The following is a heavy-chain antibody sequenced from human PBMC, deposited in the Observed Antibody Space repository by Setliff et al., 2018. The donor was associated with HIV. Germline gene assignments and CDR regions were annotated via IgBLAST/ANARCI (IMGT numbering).Heavy chain of an antibody. Sequence: PSETLSLTCTVSGGALNTSSSYWGWVRQPPGKGLEWIGSIYYSGSTYYNPSLKSRLTISVDTSRNQFSLKLSSLTAADTAVYYCARHYNVNYYVRKDFDYWGQGILVTVSS. CDR1: GGALNTSSSY. D-gene: IGHD1-26*01. CDR3: ARHYNVNYYVRKDFDY. CDR2: IYYSGST. J-gene: IGHJ4*02. V-gene: IGHV4-39*01.